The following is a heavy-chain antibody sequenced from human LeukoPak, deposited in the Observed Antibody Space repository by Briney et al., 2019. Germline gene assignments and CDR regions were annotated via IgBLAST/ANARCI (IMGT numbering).Heavy chain of an antibody. V-gene: IGHV1-8*01. CDR3: ARVGLFKTAASVDY. CDR1: GFTFTRYD. CDR2: MNPNNGNT. J-gene: IGHJ4*02. Sequence: ASVKVSCKASGFTFTRYDINWVRQATGQGLEWMGWMNPNNGNTGYAQTLQGRVTMTRDTSTSTVYMELSSLRSEDTAVYYCARVGLFKTAASVDYWGQGTLVTVSS. D-gene: IGHD6-13*01.